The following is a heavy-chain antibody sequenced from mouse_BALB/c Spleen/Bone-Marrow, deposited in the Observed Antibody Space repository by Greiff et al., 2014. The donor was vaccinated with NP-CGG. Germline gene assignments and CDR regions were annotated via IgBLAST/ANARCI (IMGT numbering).Heavy chain of an antibody. Sequence: VQQSGAELVRPGTAVNVSCKASGYAFTNYLIEWVKQRPGQGLEWIGVINPGSGGANYNEKFKGKATLTADRSSSTAYMQLSSLTSDDSAVYFCARFGRYYFDYWGQGTTLTVSS. CDR2: INPGSGGA. CDR3: ARFGRYYFDY. J-gene: IGHJ2*01. CDR1: GYAFTNYL. V-gene: IGHV1-54*01.